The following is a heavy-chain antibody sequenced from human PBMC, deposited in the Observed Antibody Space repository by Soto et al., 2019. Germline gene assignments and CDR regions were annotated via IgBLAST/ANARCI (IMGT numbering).Heavy chain of an antibody. Sequence: SETLSLTCTVSGGSISSGDYYWSWIRQPPGRGLEWIGYIYHSGSTYYNPSLKSRVTISVDTSKNQFSLKLSSVTAADTAVYYCARGKYQLLYEEPWFDPWGQGTLVTVSS. CDR2: IYHSGST. CDR3: ARGKYQLLYEEPWFDP. V-gene: IGHV4-30-4*01. D-gene: IGHD2-2*02. CDR1: GGSISSGDYY. J-gene: IGHJ5*02.